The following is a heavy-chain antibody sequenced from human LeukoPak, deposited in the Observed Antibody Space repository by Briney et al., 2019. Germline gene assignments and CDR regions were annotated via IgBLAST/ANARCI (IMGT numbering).Heavy chain of an antibody. CDR3: ARSAFPYSSGSPLDY. D-gene: IGHD3-22*01. CDR2: INPNSGGT. J-gene: IGHJ4*02. Sequence: ASVKVSCKASGYTFTGYYMHWIRQAPGHGLEWMAWINPNSGGTNSAQKFQGRVTMTRDTSISTAYMELSRLRSDDTAVYYCARSAFPYSSGSPLDYWGQGTLVTVSS. V-gene: IGHV1-2*02. CDR1: GYTFTGYY.